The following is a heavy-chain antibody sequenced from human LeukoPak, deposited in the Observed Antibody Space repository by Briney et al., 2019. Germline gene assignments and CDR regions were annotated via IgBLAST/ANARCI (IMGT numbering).Heavy chain of an antibody. CDR2: IYYSGST. Sequence: PSETLSLTCAVSGGSFSGYYWSWIWQTPGRGLGWIGYIYYSGSTNYNPSLKSRVTISVDTSKKQFSLKLSSVTAADTAVYYCARSPTKRVPEDYWGQGTLVTVSS. CDR3: ARSPTKRVPEDY. CDR1: GGSFSGYY. V-gene: IGHV4-59*01. D-gene: IGHD2-2*01. J-gene: IGHJ4*02.